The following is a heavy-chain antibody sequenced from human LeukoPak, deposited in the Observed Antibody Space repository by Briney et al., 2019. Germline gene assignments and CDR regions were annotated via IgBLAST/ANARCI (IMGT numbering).Heavy chain of an antibody. D-gene: IGHD3-10*02. CDR3: ARHLFYVRNFDY. J-gene: IGHJ4*02. CDR2: IYYRSKWYA. CDR1: GDSVSGNRAT. Sequence: SQTLSLTCAISGDSVSGNRATWNWLRQSPSRGLEWLGRIYYRSKWYADYAVSVKGRITINPDTSKNQFSLKLSSVTAADTAVYYCARHLFYVRNFDYWGQGTLVTVSS. V-gene: IGHV6-1*01.